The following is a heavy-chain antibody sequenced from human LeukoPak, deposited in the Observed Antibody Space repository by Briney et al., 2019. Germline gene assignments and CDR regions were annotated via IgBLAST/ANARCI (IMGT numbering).Heavy chain of an antibody. CDR2: INHSGST. Sequence: SETLSLTCAVYGGSFSGYYWSWIRQPPGKGLEWIGEINHSGSTNYNPSLKSRVTISVDRSKNQFSLKLSSVTAADTAVYYCARTDSSGWYGFDYWGQGTLVTASS. CDR1: GGSFSGYY. CDR3: ARTDSSGWYGFDY. J-gene: IGHJ4*02. V-gene: IGHV4-34*01. D-gene: IGHD6-19*01.